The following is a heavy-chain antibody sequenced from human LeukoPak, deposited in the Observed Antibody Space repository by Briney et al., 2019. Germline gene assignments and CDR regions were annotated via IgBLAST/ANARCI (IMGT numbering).Heavy chain of an antibody. CDR3: AKLSDDSSGYPDY. V-gene: IGHV3-9*01. D-gene: IGHD3-22*01. J-gene: IGHJ4*02. Sequence: GGSLRLSCAASGFTFADYAMHWVRQAPGKGLEWVSGISWNSGSIGYADSVKGRFTISRDNAKNSLYLQMNSLRAEDTALYYCAKLSDDSSGYPDYWGQGTLVTVSS. CDR2: ISWNSGSI. CDR1: GFTFADYA.